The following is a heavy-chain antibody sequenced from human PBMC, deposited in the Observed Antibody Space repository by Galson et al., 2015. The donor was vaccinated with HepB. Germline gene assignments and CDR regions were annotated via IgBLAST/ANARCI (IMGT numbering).Heavy chain of an antibody. CDR2: TNHSGST. J-gene: IGHJ5*02. CDR3: ARVPARQQQLVQNWFDP. V-gene: IGHV4-34*01. Sequence: TLSLTCAVYGGSFSGYYWSWIRQPPGKGLEWIGETNHSGSTNYNPSLKSRVTISVDTSKNQFSLKLSSVTAADTAVYYCARVPARQQQLVQNWFDPWGQGTLVTVSS. D-gene: IGHD6-13*01. CDR1: GGSFSGYY.